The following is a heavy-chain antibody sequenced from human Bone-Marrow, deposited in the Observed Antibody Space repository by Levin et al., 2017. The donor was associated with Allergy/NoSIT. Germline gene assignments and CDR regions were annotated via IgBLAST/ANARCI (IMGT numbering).Heavy chain of an antibody. CDR2: IYYSGST. D-gene: IGHD4-17*01. J-gene: IGHJ6*02. Sequence: SETLSLTCTVSGGSISSGGYYWSWIRQHPGKGLEWIGYIYYSGSTYYNPSLRSRVTISVDTSKNQFSLKLSSVTAADTAVYYCARVTVTPYGGYYYYGMDVWGQGTTVTVSS. CDR3: ARVTVTPYGGYYYYGMDV. V-gene: IGHV4-31*03. CDR1: GGSISSGGYY.